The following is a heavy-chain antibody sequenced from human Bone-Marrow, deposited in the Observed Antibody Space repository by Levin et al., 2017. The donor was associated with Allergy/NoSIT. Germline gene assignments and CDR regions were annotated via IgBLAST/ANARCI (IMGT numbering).Heavy chain of an antibody. Sequence: SETLSLTCTVSGGSISSGGYYWSWIRQHPGKGLEWIGYIYYSGSTYYNPSLKSRVTISVDTSKNQFSLKLSSVTAADTAVYYCARVVGSGSYGSSPTFDYWGQGTLVTVSS. J-gene: IGHJ4*02. CDR3: ARVVGSGSYGSSPTFDY. V-gene: IGHV4-31*03. CDR2: IYYSGST. D-gene: IGHD3-10*01. CDR1: GGSISSGGYY.